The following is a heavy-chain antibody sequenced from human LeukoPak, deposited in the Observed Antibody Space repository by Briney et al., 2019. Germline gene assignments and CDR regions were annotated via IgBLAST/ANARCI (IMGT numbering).Heavy chain of an antibody. Sequence: GGSLRLSCAASGFTFSDYYMSWIRQAPGKGLEWISFISSSSYTNYAGSVKGRFTISRDNAKNTLYLQMNSLRAEDTAVYYCARDSPTPVYWGQGTLVTVSS. V-gene: IGHV3-11*06. J-gene: IGHJ4*02. CDR2: ISSSSYT. CDR1: GFTFSDYY. CDR3: ARDSPTPVY.